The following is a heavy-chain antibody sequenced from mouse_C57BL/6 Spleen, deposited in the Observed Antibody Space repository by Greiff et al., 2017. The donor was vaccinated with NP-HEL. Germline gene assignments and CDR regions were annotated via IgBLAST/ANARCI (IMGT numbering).Heavy chain of an antibody. V-gene: IGHV2-5*01. D-gene: IGHD3-3*01. CDR3: AGDAHYAMDY. Sequence: VQRVESGPGLVQPSQSLSITCTVSGFSLTSYGVHWVRPSPGKGLEWLGVIWRGGSTDYNAAFLSRLSITKDNSKSQVFFKMNSLQADDTAIYYCAGDAHYAMDYWGQGTSVTVSS. CDR1: GFSLTSYG. CDR2: IWRGGST. J-gene: IGHJ4*01.